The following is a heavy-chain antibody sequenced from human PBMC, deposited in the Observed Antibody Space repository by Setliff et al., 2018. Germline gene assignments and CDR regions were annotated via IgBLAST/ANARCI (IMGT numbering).Heavy chain of an antibody. CDR3: ARGRAHVDY. Sequence: SCTVSGYSISSGYYWGWIRQPPGKGLEWIGSIYHSGSTNYNPSLKSRVTISVDTSKNQFSLKLSSVTAADTAVYYCARGRAHVDYWGQGTLVTVSS. CDR2: IYHSGST. J-gene: IGHJ4*02. V-gene: IGHV4-38-2*02. CDR1: GYSISSGYY.